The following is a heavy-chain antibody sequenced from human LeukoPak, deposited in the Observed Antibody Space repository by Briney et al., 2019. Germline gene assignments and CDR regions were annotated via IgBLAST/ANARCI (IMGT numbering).Heavy chain of an antibody. V-gene: IGHV3-21*01. CDR1: GFTFSSYS. D-gene: IGHD6-13*01. Sequence: VGSLRLSRAASGFTFSSYSMNSVRQAPGKGLEWVSSISSSSSYIYYAATLKGRFTISRENAKNSLCLQMNRLRAQDTAVYDCAREGIAAAGTGGDYWGQGTLVTVSS. CDR3: AREGIAAAGTGGDY. CDR2: ISSSSSYI. J-gene: IGHJ4*02.